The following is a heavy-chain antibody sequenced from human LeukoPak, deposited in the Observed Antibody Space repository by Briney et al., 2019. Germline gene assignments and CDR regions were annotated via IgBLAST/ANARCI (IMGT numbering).Heavy chain of an antibody. D-gene: IGHD2-15*01. V-gene: IGHV3-7*03. CDR3: AREGSGLDY. Sequence: GGSLRLSCAASGSTFSTYWMNWVRQAPGKGLEWVAKIKEDGSEKFYVDSVRGRFTISRDNAKNSLYLQMNTLRAEDTAVYYCAREGSGLDYWGQGTLVTVSS. J-gene: IGHJ4*02. CDR2: IKEDGSEK. CDR1: GSTFSTYW.